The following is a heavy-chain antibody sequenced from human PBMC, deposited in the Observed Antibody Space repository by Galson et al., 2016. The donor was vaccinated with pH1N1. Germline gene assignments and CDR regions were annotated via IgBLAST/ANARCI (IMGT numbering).Heavy chain of an antibody. Sequence: SLRLSCAASGFGLSSYWMSWVRQAPGKGLEWVANIKQDGSERYYVDSVKGRFTISRDNVENSLYLEMNSLRREDTAVYYCARAIGAADSLWGQGTLVTVSS. CDR2: IKQDGSER. V-gene: IGHV3-7*04. D-gene: IGHD6-13*01. CDR1: GFGLSSYW. CDR3: ARAIGAADSL. J-gene: IGHJ4*02.